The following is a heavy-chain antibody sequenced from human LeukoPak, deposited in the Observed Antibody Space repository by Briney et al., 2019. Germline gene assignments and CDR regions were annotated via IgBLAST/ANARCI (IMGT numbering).Heavy chain of an antibody. V-gene: IGHV4-59*01. CDR1: GGSISSYY. Sequence: PSETLSLTCTVSGGSISSYYWSWIRQPPGKGLEWIGYIYYSGSTNYNPSLKSRVTISVDTSKNQFSLKLSSVTAADTAVYCCARGLGGYWGQGTLVTVSS. D-gene: IGHD3-10*01. J-gene: IGHJ4*02. CDR3: ARGLGGY. CDR2: IYYSGST.